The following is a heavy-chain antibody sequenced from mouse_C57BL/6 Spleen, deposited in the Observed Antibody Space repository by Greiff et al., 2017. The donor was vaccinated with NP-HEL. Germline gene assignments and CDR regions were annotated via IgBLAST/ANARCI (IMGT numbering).Heavy chain of an antibody. D-gene: IGHD4-1*01. CDR2: IDPSDSYT. V-gene: IGHV1-59*01. Sequence: VKLQQPGAELVRPGTSVKLSCKASGYTFTSYWMHWVKQRPGQGLEWIGVIDPSDSYTNYNQKFKGKATLTVDTSSSTAYMQLSSLTSEDSAVYYCARRGLGKDYFDYWGQGTTLTVSS. CDR3: ARRGLGKDYFDY. CDR1: GYTFTSYW. J-gene: IGHJ2*01.